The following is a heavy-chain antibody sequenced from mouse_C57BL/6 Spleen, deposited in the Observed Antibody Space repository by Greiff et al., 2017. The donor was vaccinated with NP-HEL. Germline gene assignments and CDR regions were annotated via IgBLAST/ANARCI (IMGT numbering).Heavy chain of an antibody. CDR2: IHPNSGST. CDR3: AREVITTVVGGYFDY. D-gene: IGHD1-1*01. CDR1: GYTFTSYW. Sequence: QVQLQQPGAELVKPGASVKLSCKASGYTFTSYWMHWVKQRPGQGLEWIGMIHPNSGSTNYNEKFKSKATLTVDKSSSTAYMQLSSLTSEDSAVYYCAREVITTVVGGYFDYWGQGTTLTVSS. J-gene: IGHJ2*01. V-gene: IGHV1-64*01.